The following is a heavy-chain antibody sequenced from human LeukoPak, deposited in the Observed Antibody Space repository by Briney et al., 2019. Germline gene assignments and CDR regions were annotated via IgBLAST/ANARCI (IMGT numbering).Heavy chain of an antibody. CDR1: GFTFCSYS. CDR2: ISSSSSYI. J-gene: IGHJ4*02. D-gene: IGHD6-6*01. V-gene: IGHV3-21*01. CDR3: ARYRGQNIAARLLDY. Sequence: GGSLRLSCAASGFTFCSYSMNWVRQAPGKGLEWVSSISSSSSYIYYADSVKGRFTISRDNAKNSLYLQMNSLRAEDTAVYYCARYRGQNIAARLLDYWGQGTLVTVSS.